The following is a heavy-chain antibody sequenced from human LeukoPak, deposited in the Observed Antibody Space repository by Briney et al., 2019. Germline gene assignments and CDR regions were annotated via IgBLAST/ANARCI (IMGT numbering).Heavy chain of an antibody. J-gene: IGHJ5*01. D-gene: IGHD5-24*01. Sequence: MPGRSLRLSCEASRFVFTNYYMSWVRQAPGKGLDWIATIAYDGDTKYYADSAEGRFTISRDNAKNSLSLQMNSLRAEDTAVYFCARAGTYDGYKVLDSWGQGTLVTVSS. V-gene: IGHV3-11*01. CDR2: IAYDGDTK. CDR1: RFVFTNYY. CDR3: ARAGTYDGYKVLDS.